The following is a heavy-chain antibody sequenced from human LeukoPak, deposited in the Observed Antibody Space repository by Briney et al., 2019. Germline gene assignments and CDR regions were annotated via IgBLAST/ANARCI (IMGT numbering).Heavy chain of an antibody. CDR2: IQFDGSNK. V-gene: IGHV3-30*02. CDR1: GFTFSSYG. CDR3: ANGKGQWNDYYMDV. D-gene: IGHD1-1*01. Sequence: GGSLRLSCAASGFTFSSYGMHWVRQAPGKGLEWVAFIQFDGSNKYYADSVKGRFTISRDNSKNTLYLQMNSLRAEDTAVYYCANGKGQWNDYYMDVWGKGTTVTVSS. J-gene: IGHJ6*03.